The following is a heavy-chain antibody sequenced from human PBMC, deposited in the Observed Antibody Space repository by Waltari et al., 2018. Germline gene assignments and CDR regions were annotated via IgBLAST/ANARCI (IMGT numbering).Heavy chain of an antibody. CDR2: ISSSSSYI. Sequence: EVQLVESGGGLVKPGGSLRLSCAASGFTFSSYSMNWVRQAPGKGLEWVSSISSSSSYIYCADSVKGRVTISGDNAKNSLYLQMNSLRAEDTAVYYCARGIVPAGNARTLPKNWFDPWGQGTLVTVSS. CDR3: ARGIVPAGNARTLPKNWFDP. D-gene: IGHD2-2*01. CDR1: GFTFSSYS. V-gene: IGHV3-21*01. J-gene: IGHJ5*02.